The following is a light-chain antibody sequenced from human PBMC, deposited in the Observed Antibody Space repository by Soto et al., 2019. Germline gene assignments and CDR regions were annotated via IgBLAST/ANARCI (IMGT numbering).Light chain of an antibody. CDR1: MSEIGRYNY. J-gene: IGLJ1*01. CDR2: EVN. Sequence: SVLAQPPSSSGCPGQSVTISCTRTMSEIGRYNYVSWYQQHPGKAPKLIIFEVNKWPSGVPDRFSASKSGNTASLTVSGLQAEDEADYYCSSYAGHNTYVFGTGTTVTVL. CDR3: SSYAGHNTYV. V-gene: IGLV2-8*01.